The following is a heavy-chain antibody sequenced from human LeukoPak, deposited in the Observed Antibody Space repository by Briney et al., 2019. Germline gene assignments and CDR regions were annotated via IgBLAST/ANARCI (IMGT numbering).Heavy chain of an antibody. CDR3: ARDASAYGSGEFFDY. V-gene: IGHV1-46*01. Sequence: ASVKVSCKASGYTFTSYYMHWVRQAPGQGLEWMGIINPSGGSTSYAQKFQGRVIMTRDTSTSTVYMELSSLRSEDTAVYYCARDASAYGSGEFFDYWGQGTLVTVSS. CDR1: GYTFTSYY. D-gene: IGHD3-10*01. CDR2: INPSGGST. J-gene: IGHJ4*02.